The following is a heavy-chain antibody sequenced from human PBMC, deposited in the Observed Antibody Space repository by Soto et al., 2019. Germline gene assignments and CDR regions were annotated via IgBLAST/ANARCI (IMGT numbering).Heavy chain of an antibody. V-gene: IGHV4-30-4*01. CDR3: ARVDCSGGSCYSDY. Sequence: PSETVSLTCTVSCGSISSGDYYWSWIRQPPGKGLEWIGYIYYSGSTYYNPSLKSRVTISVDTSKNQFSLKLSSVTAADTAVYYCARVDCSGGSCYSDYWGQGTLVTVSS. CDR2: IYYSGST. CDR1: CGSISSGDYY. J-gene: IGHJ4*02. D-gene: IGHD2-15*01.